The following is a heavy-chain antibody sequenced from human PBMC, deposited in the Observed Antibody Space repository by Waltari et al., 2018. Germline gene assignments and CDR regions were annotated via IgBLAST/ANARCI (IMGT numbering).Heavy chain of an antibody. V-gene: IGHV4-59*01. D-gene: IGHD3-3*01. CDR1: GGSISSSY. CDR3: ASLGSRSLFDFWSGYYSFDY. Sequence: QVQLQESGPGLVKPSETLSLTCTVSGGSISSSYWSWIRQPPGKGLEWIGYIYYSGSTNYNPSLKSRVTISVDTSKNQFSLKLSSVTAADTAVYYCASLGSRSLFDFWSGYYSFDYWGQGTLVTVSS. J-gene: IGHJ4*02. CDR2: IYYSGST.